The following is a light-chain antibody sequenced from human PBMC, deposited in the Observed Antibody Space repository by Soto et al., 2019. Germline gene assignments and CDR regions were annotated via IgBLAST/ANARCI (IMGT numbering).Light chain of an antibody. J-gene: IGKJ1*01. CDR1: QSVSSSY. CDR3: QQYNNWPRT. V-gene: IGKV3-20*01. CDR2: GAS. Sequence: EIVLTQSPGTLSLSAGERATLSCRASQSVSSSYVAWYQQKPGQAPRLLIYGASSRATGIPDRFSGSGPGTDFTLTISRLEPEDFAVYYCQQYNNWPRTFGQGTKVDI.